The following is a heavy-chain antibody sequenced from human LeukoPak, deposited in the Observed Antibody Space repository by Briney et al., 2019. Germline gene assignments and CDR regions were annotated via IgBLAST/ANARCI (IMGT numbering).Heavy chain of an antibody. CDR3: ARDPSKQLAAAGSSSRWFDP. V-gene: IGHV1-18*01. Sequence: ASVKVSCKASGYTFTSYGISWVRQAPGQGLEWMGWISAYNGNTNHAQKLQGRVTMTTDTSTSTAYMELRSLRSDDTAVYYCARDPSKQLAAAGSSSRWFDPWGQGTLVTVSS. CDR2: ISAYNGNT. J-gene: IGHJ5*02. CDR1: GYTFTSYG. D-gene: IGHD6-13*01.